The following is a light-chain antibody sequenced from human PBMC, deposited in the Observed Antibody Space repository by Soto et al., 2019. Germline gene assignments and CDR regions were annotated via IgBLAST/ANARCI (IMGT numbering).Light chain of an antibody. V-gene: IGKV1-39*01. CDR3: QQSYSSPPT. Sequence: DIQMTQSPSSLSASLGDSVTITCRASQSIASYVNWYQQKPGKAPKLLILGAVILQSGVPSRFSGSGSGTDFTLTISSLQPEDFATYYCQQSYSSPPTFGQGTKVDIK. J-gene: IGKJ1*01. CDR1: QSIASY. CDR2: GAV.